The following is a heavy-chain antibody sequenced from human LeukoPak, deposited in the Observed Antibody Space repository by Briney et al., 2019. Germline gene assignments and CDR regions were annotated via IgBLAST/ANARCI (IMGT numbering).Heavy chain of an antibody. CDR3: ARVPPIVVVVAATPSDWFDP. Sequence: ASVKVSCKASGYTFTSYGISWVRQAPGQGLEWMGWISAYNGNTNYAQKLQGRVTMTTDTSTSTAYMELRSLRSDDTAVYYCARVPPIVVVVAATPSDWFDPWGQGTLVTVSS. V-gene: IGHV1-18*01. J-gene: IGHJ5*02. CDR2: ISAYNGNT. D-gene: IGHD2-15*01. CDR1: GYTFTSYG.